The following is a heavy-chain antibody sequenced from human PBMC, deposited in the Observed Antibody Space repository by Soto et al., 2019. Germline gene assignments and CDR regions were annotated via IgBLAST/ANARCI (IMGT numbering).Heavy chain of an antibody. CDR1: GYNFSYYC. V-gene: IGHV5-51*01. CDR2: IFPADSDT. CDR3: EAQGAASWAFGY. Sequence: SLKISGKGSGYNFSYYCFRCARQMPGKGLGWGGIIFPADSDTRYNPSLQGQVTISVDKSTTPAFLQWRRLKASNTAFHSSEAQGAASWAFGYWGQGTLVTVSS. D-gene: IGHD2-15*01. J-gene: IGHJ4*02.